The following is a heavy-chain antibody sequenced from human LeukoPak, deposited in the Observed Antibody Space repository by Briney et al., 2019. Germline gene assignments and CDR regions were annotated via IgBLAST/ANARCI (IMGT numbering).Heavy chain of an antibody. CDR2: ISGSGGST. D-gene: IGHD2-2*01. J-gene: IGHJ6*03. V-gene: IGHV3-23*01. CDR1: GFTFSSYA. Sequence: GGSLRLSCAASGFTFSSYAMSWVRQAPGKGLEWVSAISGSGGSTYYADSVKGRFTISRDNSKNTLYLQMNSLRAEDTAVYYCAKTRGYCSSTSCYRGYYYYYMDVWGKGTTVTVSS. CDR3: AKTRGYCSSTSCYRGYYYYYMDV.